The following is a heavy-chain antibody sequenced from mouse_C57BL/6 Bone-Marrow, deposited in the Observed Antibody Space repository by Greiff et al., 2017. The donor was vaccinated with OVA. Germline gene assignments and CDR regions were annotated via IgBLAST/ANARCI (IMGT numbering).Heavy chain of an antibody. CDR1: GYSFTDYN. CDR3: ASESDYYGSGYWYAMDY. V-gene: IGHV1-39*01. D-gene: IGHD1-1*01. J-gene: IGHJ4*01. CDR2: INPNYGTT. Sequence: VQLQQSGPELVKPGASVKISCKASGYSFTDYNMNWVKQSTGQSLEWIGVINPNYGTTSYNQKFKGKATLTVDQSSSTAYMQLHSLTSEDSAVYYCASESDYYGSGYWYAMDYWGQGTSVTVSS.